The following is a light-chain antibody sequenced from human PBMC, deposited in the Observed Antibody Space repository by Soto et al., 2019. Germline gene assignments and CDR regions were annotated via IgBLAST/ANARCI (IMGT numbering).Light chain of an antibody. CDR3: XXXXXXXXALT. CDR1: QSVSSN. J-gene: IGKJ4*01. Sequence: EIVMTQSPATLSVSPGERATLSCRASQSVSSNLAWYQQKPGQAPRLLIYGASTRATGIPARFSGSGSGTELTLTISSXXXXXXXXXXXXXXXXXXXALTFGGGTKVEIK. V-gene: IGKV3-15*01. CDR2: GAS.